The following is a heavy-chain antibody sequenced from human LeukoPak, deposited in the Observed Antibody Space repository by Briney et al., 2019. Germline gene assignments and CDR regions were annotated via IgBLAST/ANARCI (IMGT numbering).Heavy chain of an antibody. CDR1: GYSINSGYY. CDR3: ARAVAGDARDLGLGTYYFDS. CDR2: IYDSEST. V-gene: IGHV4-38-2*01. J-gene: IGHJ4*02. Sequence: PSETLSLTCAVSGYSINSGYYWGWIRQPPGKGLEWIGSIYDSESTYYNSSLKSRVTISVDTSKNQFSLKLSSVSAADTAVYYCARAVAGDARDLGLGTYYFDSWGQGTLVTVSS. D-gene: IGHD1-7*01.